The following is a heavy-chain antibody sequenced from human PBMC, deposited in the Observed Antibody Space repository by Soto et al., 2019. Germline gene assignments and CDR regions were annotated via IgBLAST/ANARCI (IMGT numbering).Heavy chain of an antibody. CDR3: ARRYTAYSDY. D-gene: IGHD5-12*01. Sequence: PAETLSLTCTVSVGSLTSYYLSWLRQPPGKGLEWIGYIYFSGSANYNPSLKSRVTISVDTSKNQFSLKLSSVTAADTAVYYFARRYTAYSDYWGQGALLTVSS. J-gene: IGHJ4*02. V-gene: IGHV4-59*08. CDR2: IYFSGSA. CDR1: VGSLTSYY.